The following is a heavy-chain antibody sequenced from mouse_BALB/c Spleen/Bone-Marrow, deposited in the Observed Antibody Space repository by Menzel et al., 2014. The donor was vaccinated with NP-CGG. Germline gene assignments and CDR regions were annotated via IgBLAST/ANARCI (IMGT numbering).Heavy chain of an antibody. CDR2: INPYNDGT. V-gene: IGHV1-14*01. CDR3: ARWGIIYYYGSSPYAMDY. Sequence: VQLKESGPELVKPGASVKMSCKASGYTFTSYAMHWVKQKPGQGLEWIGYINPYNDGTKYNEKFKGKATLTSDKSSSTAYMELSSLTSEDSAVYYCARWGIIYYYGSSPYAMDYWGQGTSVTVSS. D-gene: IGHD1-1*01. CDR1: GYTFTSYA. J-gene: IGHJ4*01.